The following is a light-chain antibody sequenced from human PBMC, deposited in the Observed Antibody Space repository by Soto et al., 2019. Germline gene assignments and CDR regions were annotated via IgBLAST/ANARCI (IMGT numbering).Light chain of an antibody. J-gene: IGKJ1*01. CDR3: QQYNNWPRT. Sequence: ESVMMQSPATLSVSPGERATLSCRASQSVSSNLAWYQQKPGQAPRLLIYGASTRVTGIPARFSGSGSGTEFTLTISSLQSEDFAVYSCQQYNNWPRTFGQGTKVDI. CDR1: QSVSSN. V-gene: IGKV3-15*01. CDR2: GAS.